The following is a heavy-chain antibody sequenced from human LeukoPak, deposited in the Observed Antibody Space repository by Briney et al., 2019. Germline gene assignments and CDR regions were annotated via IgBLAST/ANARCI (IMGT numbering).Heavy chain of an antibody. Sequence: GGSLRLSCAASGFIFSSYHMNWVRQAPGKGLEWVSYVSSSSSAIYYADSVKGRFTISRDNAQNSLYLQMNSLRAEDTAVYYCARDGPDAFDIWGQGTMVTVSS. V-gene: IGHV3-48*04. J-gene: IGHJ3*02. CDR2: VSSSSSAI. CDR3: ARDGPDAFDI. CDR1: GFIFSSYH.